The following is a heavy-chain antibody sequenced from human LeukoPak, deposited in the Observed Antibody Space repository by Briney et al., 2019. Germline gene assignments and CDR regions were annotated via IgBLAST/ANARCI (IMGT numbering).Heavy chain of an antibody. V-gene: IGHV3-30*18. CDR2: ISYDGSTK. Sequence: GGSLRLSCAASGFTFSTYGMHWVRQAPGKGLEWVAVISYDGSTKYYADSVKGRFTISRDNSKNTLYLQMNSLRAEDTAVYYCAKVSLVMTNDAFDILGQGTMVTVSS. CDR1: GFTFSTYG. CDR3: AKVSLVMTNDAFDI. D-gene: IGHD3-16*01. J-gene: IGHJ3*02.